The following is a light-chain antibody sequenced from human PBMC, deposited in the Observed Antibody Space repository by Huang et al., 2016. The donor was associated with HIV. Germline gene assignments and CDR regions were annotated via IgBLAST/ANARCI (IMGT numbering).Light chain of an antibody. Sequence: EIVLTQSPATLSLSPGERATLSCGASQSVSSTYLAGYQQKPGLEPRLLIYGASTRATGIPARFSGSGSGTEFTLTISSLQSEDFAVYYCQQYNNWPPYTFGQGTKLEIK. J-gene: IGKJ2*01. CDR3: QQYNNWPPYT. CDR2: GAS. CDR1: QSVSSTY. V-gene: IGKV3-15*01.